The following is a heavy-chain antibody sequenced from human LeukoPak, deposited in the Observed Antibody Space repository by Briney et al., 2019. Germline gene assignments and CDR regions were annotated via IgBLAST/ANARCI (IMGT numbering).Heavy chain of an antibody. D-gene: IGHD6-19*01. CDR2: IYHSGST. CDR3: AREWDSSGADGDAFDI. CDR1: GGSISSSNW. J-gene: IGHJ3*02. Sequence: PSETLSLTCAVSGGSISSSNWWSWVRQPPGKGLEWIGEIYHSGSTNYNPSLKSRVTISVDKSKNQFSLKLSSVTAADTAVYYCAREWDSSGADGDAFDIWGQGTMVTVSS. V-gene: IGHV4-4*02.